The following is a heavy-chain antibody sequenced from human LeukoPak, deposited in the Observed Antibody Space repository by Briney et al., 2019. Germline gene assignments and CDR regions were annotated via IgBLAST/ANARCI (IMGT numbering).Heavy chain of an antibody. J-gene: IGHJ4*02. D-gene: IGHD3-16*02. CDR1: GYTFTSYA. V-gene: IGHV1-3*01. Sequence: ASVKVSCKASGYTFTSYAMHWVRQAPRQRLEWMGWINAGNGNTKYSQKFQGRVTITRDTSASTAYMELSSLRSEDTAVYYCARTGQAAGVGGSYRYADYWGQGTLVTVSS. CDR3: ARTGQAAGVGGSYRYADY. CDR2: INAGNGNT.